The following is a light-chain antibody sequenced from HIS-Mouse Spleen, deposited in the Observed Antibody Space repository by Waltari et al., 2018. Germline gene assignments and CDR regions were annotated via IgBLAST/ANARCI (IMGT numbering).Light chain of an antibody. CDR1: GSNIGSNY. Sequence: QSVLTQPPSASGTPGQRVTISCSGSGSNIGSNYVYWYQQLPGTAPKLLIYRNNHRPSGVPDRFSGSKSGTSASLAISGLRSEDEADYYCAAWDDSLSGPVFGGGTKLTVL. CDR3: AAWDDSLSGPV. J-gene: IGLJ3*02. CDR2: RNN. V-gene: IGLV1-47*01.